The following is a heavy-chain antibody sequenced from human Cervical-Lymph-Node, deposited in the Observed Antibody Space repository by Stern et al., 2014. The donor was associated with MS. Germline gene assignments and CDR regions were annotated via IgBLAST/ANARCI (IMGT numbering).Heavy chain of an antibody. Sequence: QVQLVESGPGLVKPSQTLSLTCTVSGGSISSGSYYWSWIRQPAGKGLEWIGRIYTSGSTNYNPSLKSRVTISVDTSKTHFSLKLSSVTAADSAVYYCAREVDTAMVDWYFDLWGRGTLVTVSS. D-gene: IGHD5-18*01. CDR3: AREVDTAMVDWYFDL. J-gene: IGHJ2*01. CDR2: IYTSGST. V-gene: IGHV4-61*02. CDR1: GGSISSGSYY.